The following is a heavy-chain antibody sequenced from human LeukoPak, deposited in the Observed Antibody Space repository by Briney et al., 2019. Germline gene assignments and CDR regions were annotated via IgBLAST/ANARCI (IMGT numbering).Heavy chain of an antibody. CDR2: IYYSGST. CDR3: AANGGGYNFYFDY. D-gene: IGHD5-24*01. CDR1: GGSISSSSYY. J-gene: IGHJ4*02. V-gene: IGHV4-39*01. Sequence: SETLSLTCTVSGGSISSSSYYWGWIRQPPGKGLEWIGSIYYSGSTYYNPSLKSRVTISVDTSKNQFSLKLSSVTAADTAVYYCAANGGGYNFYFDYWGQGTLVTVSS.